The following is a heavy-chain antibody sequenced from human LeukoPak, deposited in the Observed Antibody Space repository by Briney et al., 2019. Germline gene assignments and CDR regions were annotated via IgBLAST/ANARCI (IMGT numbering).Heavy chain of an antibody. J-gene: IGHJ3*02. CDR2: IYTSGST. CDR1: GGSVSRFY. V-gene: IGHV4-4*09. D-gene: IGHD2-21*02. CDR3: ARHGLGDPEPYAFDI. Sequence: SETLSLTCTVSGGSVSRFYWSWIRQPPGKGLEWIGYIYTSGSTNYSPSLKSRVTIAVDTSTHQLSLKLSSVTAADTAVYYRARHGLGDPEPYAFDIWGQGTMVTVSS.